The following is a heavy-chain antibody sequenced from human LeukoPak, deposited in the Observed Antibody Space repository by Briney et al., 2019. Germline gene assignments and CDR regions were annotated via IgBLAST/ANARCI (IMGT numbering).Heavy chain of an antibody. CDR2: IRYDRSNT. D-gene: IGHD4-23*01. CDR1: GFTFSNYD. V-gene: IGHV3-30*02. CDR3: AREAKYGGFDY. J-gene: IGHJ4*02. Sequence: GGSLRLSCAASGFTFSNYDMHWVRQAPGKGLEWVALIRYDRSNTYYADSVKGRFTISRDNSKNTLYLQMNSLRAEDTAVYYCAREAKYGGFDYWGQGTLVTVSS.